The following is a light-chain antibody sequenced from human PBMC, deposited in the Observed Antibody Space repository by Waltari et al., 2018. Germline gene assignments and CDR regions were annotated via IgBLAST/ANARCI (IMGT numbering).Light chain of an antibody. CDR1: QSISSY. Sequence: DIQMTQSPSSLSASVGDRVTITCRASQSISSYLNWFQQKQGKAPKLLIYASSSLQSGVPSRFSCSGSETDFTLTISSLQPEDFATYYCQQSYSTPPFTFGPGTKVDIK. V-gene: IGKV1-39*01. J-gene: IGKJ3*01. CDR3: QQSYSTPPFT. CDR2: ASS.